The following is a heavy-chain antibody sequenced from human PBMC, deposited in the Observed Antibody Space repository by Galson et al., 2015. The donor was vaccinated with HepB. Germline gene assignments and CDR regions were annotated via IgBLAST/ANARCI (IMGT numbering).Heavy chain of an antibody. CDR2: ISSSSSTI. Sequence: SLRLSCAASGFTFSSYSMNWVRQAPGKGLEWVSYISSSSSTIYYADSVKGRFTISRDNAKNSLYLQMNSLRAEDTAVYYCARDKWGYYDSSGYRGSDAFDIWGQGTMVTVSS. D-gene: IGHD3-22*01. CDR1: GFTFSSYS. V-gene: IGHV3-48*04. CDR3: ARDKWGYYDSSGYRGSDAFDI. J-gene: IGHJ3*02.